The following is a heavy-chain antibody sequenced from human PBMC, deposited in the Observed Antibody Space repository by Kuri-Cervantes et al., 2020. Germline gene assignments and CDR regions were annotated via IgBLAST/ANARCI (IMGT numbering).Heavy chain of an antibody. Sequence: GESLKISCAASGFTFSSYAMSWVRQAPGKGLEWVSAISGSGGSTYYADSVEGRFTISRDNSKNTLYLQMNSLRAEDTAVYYCARDRKTTYYDFWSGYSTFRYYYGMDVWGQGTTVTVSS. CDR3: ARDRKTTYYDFWSGYSTFRYYYGMDV. J-gene: IGHJ6*02. CDR1: GFTFSSYA. CDR2: ISGSGGST. D-gene: IGHD3-3*01. V-gene: IGHV3-23*01.